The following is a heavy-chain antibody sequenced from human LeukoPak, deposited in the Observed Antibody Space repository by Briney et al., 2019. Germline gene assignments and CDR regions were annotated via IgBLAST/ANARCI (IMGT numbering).Heavy chain of an antibody. J-gene: IGHJ4*02. V-gene: IGHV4-61*02. CDR1: GGSISSGSYY. Sequence: SEPLSLTCTVSGGSISSGSYYWSWIRQPAGKGLEWIGRIYTSGSTNYNPSLTSRVTISVDTSKNQFSLKVNSVTAADTAVYYCATGMGYSGNSALDYWGQGTLVTVSS. CDR2: IYTSGST. D-gene: IGHD4-23*01. CDR3: ATGMGYSGNSALDY.